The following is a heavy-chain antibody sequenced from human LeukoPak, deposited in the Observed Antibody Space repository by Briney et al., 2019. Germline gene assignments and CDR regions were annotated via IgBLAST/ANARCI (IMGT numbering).Heavy chain of an antibody. J-gene: IGHJ4*02. Sequence: PGRSLRLSCAASGFTLSNYHMHWVRQAPGRGLEWVALIPHDGGGKQYAASVQDRFTISRDNSENAVYLQMNRLRHDDAAVYFCAREGYTSRRAAAFDFWGRGTLVTVSS. CDR1: GFTLSNYH. CDR3: AREGYTSRRAAAFDF. D-gene: IGHD5-12*01. V-gene: IGHV3-30*04. CDR2: IPHDGGGK.